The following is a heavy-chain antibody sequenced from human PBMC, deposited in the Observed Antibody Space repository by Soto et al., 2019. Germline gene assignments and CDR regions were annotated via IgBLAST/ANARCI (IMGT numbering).Heavy chain of an antibody. V-gene: IGHV4-4*02. J-gene: IGHJ6*02. Sequence: GKGLEWIGEIYHSGSTNYNPSLKSRVTISVDKSKNQFSLKLSSVTAADTAVYYCARVSGSYYYGMDVWGQGTTVTVSS. CDR3: ARVSGSYYYGMDV. D-gene: IGHD1-26*01. CDR2: IYHSGST.